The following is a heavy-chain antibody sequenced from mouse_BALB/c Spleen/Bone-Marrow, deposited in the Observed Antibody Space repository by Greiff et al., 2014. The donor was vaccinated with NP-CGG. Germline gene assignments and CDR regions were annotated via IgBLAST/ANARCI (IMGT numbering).Heavy chain of an antibody. D-gene: IGHD1-1*01. CDR1: GFNIKDTY. Sequence: VQLQQSGAELVKPGASVKLSCTASGFNIKDTYMHWVKQRPEQGLEWIGRIDPANGNTKYDPKFQGKATITADTSPNTAYLQLSSLTSEDTAVYYCAPYDYGSSQFAYWGQGTLVTVSA. V-gene: IGHV14-3*02. CDR2: IDPANGNT. CDR3: APYDYGSSQFAY. J-gene: IGHJ3*01.